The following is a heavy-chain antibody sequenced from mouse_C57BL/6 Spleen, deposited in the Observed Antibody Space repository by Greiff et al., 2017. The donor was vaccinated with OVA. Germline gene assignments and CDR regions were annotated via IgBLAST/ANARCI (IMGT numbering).Heavy chain of an antibody. CDR3: ARPPYGNYEGTMDY. J-gene: IGHJ4*01. V-gene: IGHV1-55*01. CDR1: GYTFTSYW. Sequence: QVHVKQPGAELVKPGASVKMSCKASGYTFTSYWITWVKQRPGQGLEWIGDIYPGSGSTNYNEKFKSKATLTVDTSSSTAYMQLSSLTSEDSAVYYCARPPYGNYEGTMDYWGQGTSVTVSS. D-gene: IGHD2-1*01. CDR2: IYPGSGST.